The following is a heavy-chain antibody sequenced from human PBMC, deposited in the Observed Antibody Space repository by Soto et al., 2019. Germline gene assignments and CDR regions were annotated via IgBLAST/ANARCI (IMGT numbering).Heavy chain of an antibody. V-gene: IGHV3-30*18. CDR2: ISYDGSNK. CDR3: AKIQYSSSWYYYGMDV. D-gene: IGHD6-13*01. J-gene: IGHJ6*02. Sequence: QVQLVESGGGVVQPGRSLRLSCAASGFTFSSYGMHWVRQAPGKGLEWVAVISYDGSNKYYADSVKGRFTISRDNSKNXLYLQMNSLRAEDTAVYYCAKIQYSSSWYYYGMDVWGQGTTVTVSS. CDR1: GFTFSSYG.